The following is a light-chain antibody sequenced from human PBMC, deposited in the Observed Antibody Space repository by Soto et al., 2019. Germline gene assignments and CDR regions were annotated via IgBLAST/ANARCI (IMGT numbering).Light chain of an antibody. V-gene: IGKV1-33*01. CDR1: QGISNY. CDR2: GAS. J-gene: IGKJ1*01. Sequence: DIQMTQSPSSLSASVGDRVTITCQASQGISNYLNWYQQKPGKAPKLLIYGASNLETGVPSRFSGSGSGTDFTSTISSLQPEDIAKYYCQQYDNLPRTFGQGTKVEIK. CDR3: QQYDNLPRT.